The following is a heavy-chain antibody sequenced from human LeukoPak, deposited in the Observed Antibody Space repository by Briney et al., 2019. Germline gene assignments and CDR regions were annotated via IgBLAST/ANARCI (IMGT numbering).Heavy chain of an antibody. D-gene: IGHD2-15*01. V-gene: IGHV4-34*01. CDR3: ARGYCSGGSCYFGWWFDP. CDR1: GGSFSGYY. Sequence: SEPLSLTCAVYGGSFSGYYWSWMRQPPRKGLEWIGEINHSGRTNYNPSLKSRVTISVDTSKSQFSLKLSSVTAADTAVYYCARGYCSGGSCYFGWWFDPWGQGTLVTVSS. J-gene: IGHJ5*02. CDR2: INHSGRT.